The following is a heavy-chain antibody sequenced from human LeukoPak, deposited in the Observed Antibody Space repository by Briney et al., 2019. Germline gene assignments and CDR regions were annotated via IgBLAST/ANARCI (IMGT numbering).Heavy chain of an antibody. CDR2: ISAYNGNT. Sequence: ASVKVSCKASGYTFTSYGIRWGRQAPGQRLEWMGWISAYNGNTNYAQKLQGRVTMTTDTSTSTAYMELRSLRSDDAAVYYCAREGRYVYGDYANDYWGQGNLVTVSS. CDR1: GYTFTSYG. CDR3: AREGRYVYGDYANDY. D-gene: IGHD4-17*01. J-gene: IGHJ4*02. V-gene: IGHV1-18*01.